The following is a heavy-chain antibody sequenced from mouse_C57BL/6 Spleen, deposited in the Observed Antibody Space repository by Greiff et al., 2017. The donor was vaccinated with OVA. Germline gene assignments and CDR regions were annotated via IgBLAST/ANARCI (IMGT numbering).Heavy chain of an antibody. CDR1: GYTFTDYE. V-gene: IGHV1-15*01. D-gene: IGHD1-1*01. Sequence: QVQLQQSGAELVRPGASVTLSCKASGYTFTDYEMHWVKQTPVHGLEWIGAIDPETGGTAYNQKFKGKATLTADKSSSTAYMELRSLTSEDSAVYYCTRSPRGYGSRWFDYWGQGTTLTVSA. J-gene: IGHJ2*01. CDR3: TRSPRGYGSRWFDY. CDR2: IDPETGGT.